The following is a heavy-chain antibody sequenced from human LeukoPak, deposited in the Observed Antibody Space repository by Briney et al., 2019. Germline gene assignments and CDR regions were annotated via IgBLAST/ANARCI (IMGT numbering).Heavy chain of an antibody. Sequence: ASVKVSCKASGYTFTTYGISWVRQAPGQGLEWMGWISGCNGNTKYVQKLQGRVTMTTDTSTSTAYLELRSLRSDDTAVYYCARVFGNDYSNYEDYYYYYMDVWGKGTTVTVSS. CDR2: ISGCNGNT. CDR1: GYTFTTYG. D-gene: IGHD4-11*01. J-gene: IGHJ6*03. V-gene: IGHV1-18*01. CDR3: ARVFGNDYSNYEDYYYYYMDV.